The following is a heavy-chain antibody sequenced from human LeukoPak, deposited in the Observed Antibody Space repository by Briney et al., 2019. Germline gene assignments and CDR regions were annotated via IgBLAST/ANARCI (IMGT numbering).Heavy chain of an antibody. CDR2: IYSGGST. J-gene: IGHJ5*02. D-gene: IGHD3-22*01. V-gene: IGHV3-66*01. CDR3: ARDGDSRGYYYSWFDP. Sequence: GGSLRLSCAASGFTVSSNYMSWVRQAPGKGLEWVSVIYSGGSTYYADSVKGRFTISRGNSKNTLYLQMNSLRAEDTAVYYCARDGDSRGYYYSWFDPWGRGTLVTVSS. CDR1: GFTVSSNY.